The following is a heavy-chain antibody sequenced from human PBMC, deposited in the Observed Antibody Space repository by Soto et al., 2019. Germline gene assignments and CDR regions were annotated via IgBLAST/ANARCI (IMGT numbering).Heavy chain of an antibody. CDR1: GASINSGSYF. D-gene: IGHD1-20*01. J-gene: IGHJ5*02. CDR2: INYSGTI. CDR3: ARLIFGFNNLFDP. Sequence: PSETLSLTCTVSGASINSGSYFWVWVRPPPGKGLEWIASINYSGTIFYASSLQSRATISIDTSKNEFSLKLISVTATDSSVYYCARLIFGFNNLFDPWGQGTQVTVSS. V-gene: IGHV4-39*01.